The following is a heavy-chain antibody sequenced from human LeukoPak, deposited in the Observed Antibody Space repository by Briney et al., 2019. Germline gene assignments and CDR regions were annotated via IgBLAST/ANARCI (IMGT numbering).Heavy chain of an antibody. V-gene: IGHV3-74*01. D-gene: IGHD2-15*01. CDR1: GFTFSNYW. CDR3: ARGHCSGGRCHSVGYYGMDV. Sequence: GGSLRLSCAASGFTFSNYWMHWVRQAPGKGLVWVSRMKSDGTSINYADSVKGRFTISRDNAKNRLFLQMNSLRAEDTAVYFCARGHCSGGRCHSVGYYGMDVWGQGTTVTVSS. J-gene: IGHJ6*02. CDR2: MKSDGTSI.